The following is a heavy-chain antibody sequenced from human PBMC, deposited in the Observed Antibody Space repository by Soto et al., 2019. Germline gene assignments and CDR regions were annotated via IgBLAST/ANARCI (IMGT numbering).Heavy chain of an antibody. Sequence: GSLRLSCAASGFTFSSYDMHWVRQATGKGLEWVSAIGTAGDTYYPGSVKGRFTISRENAKNSLYLQMNSLRAEDTAVYYCARDALGVSTDAFDIWGQGTMVTVSS. CDR3: ARDALGVSTDAFDI. J-gene: IGHJ3*02. CDR1: GFTFSSYD. D-gene: IGHD2-8*01. CDR2: IGTAGDT. V-gene: IGHV3-13*01.